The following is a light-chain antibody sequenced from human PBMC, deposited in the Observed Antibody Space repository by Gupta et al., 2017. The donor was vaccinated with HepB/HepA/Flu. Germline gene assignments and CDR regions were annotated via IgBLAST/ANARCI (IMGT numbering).Light chain of an antibody. CDR2: DVS. CDR1: SSDVGGYNY. CDR3: SSYTSGSTLV. J-gene: IGLJ2*01. V-gene: IGLV2-14*03. Sequence: RAIIISCTGTSSDVGGYNYVSWYQQHLGKATKLMIYDVSNRPSGVTNRFSGSKSGNTASLTISGLQAEDEADYYCSSYTSGSTLVFGGGTKLTVL.